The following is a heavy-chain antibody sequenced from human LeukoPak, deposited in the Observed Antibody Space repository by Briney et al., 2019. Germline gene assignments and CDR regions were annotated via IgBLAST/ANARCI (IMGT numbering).Heavy chain of an antibody. Sequence: GGSLRLSCVASGFTFSSYAMHWVRQAPGKGLEWVAVISYDGSNKYYADSVKGRFTISRDNSKNTLYLQMNSLRAEDTAVYYCARDSLKQWPDYWGQGTLVTVSS. J-gene: IGHJ4*02. CDR2: ISYDGSNK. V-gene: IGHV3-30*04. CDR3: ARDSLKQWPDY. CDR1: GFTFSSYA. D-gene: IGHD6-19*01.